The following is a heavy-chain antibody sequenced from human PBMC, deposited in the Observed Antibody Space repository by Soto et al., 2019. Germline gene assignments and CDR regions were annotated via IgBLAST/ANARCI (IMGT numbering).Heavy chain of an antibody. CDR3: AKGLTTVVTPFDY. CDR1: GFTFSSYG. D-gene: IGHD4-17*01. CDR2: ISYDGSNK. V-gene: IGHV3-30*18. J-gene: IGHJ4*02. Sequence: QVQLVESGGGVVQPGRSLRLSCAASGFTFSSYGMHWVRQAPGKGLEWVAVISYDGSNKYYADSVKGRFTISRDNSKNTLYLQMNSLRAEDTDVYYCAKGLTTVVTPFDYWGQGTLVTVSS.